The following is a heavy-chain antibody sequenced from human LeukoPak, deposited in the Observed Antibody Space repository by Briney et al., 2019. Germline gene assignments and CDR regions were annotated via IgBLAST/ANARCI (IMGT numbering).Heavy chain of an antibody. CDR1: GGSMSPYH. V-gene: IGHV4-59*12. Sequence: SETLSLTCTVSGGSMSPYHWGWIRQPPGKGLEWTGYIYYSGSTNYNPSLKSRVTISVGRSKNLFSLKLRSVTAADTAVYYCARVCTRTSCQSFYVMDVWGQGTTVTVSS. CDR2: IYYSGST. D-gene: IGHD2-2*01. J-gene: IGHJ6*02. CDR3: ARVCTRTSCQSFYVMDV.